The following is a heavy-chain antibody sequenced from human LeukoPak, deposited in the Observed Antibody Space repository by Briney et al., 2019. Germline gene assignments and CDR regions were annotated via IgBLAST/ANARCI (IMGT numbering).Heavy chain of an antibody. CDR1: GFIVRRNY. J-gene: IGHJ4*02. CDR3: AREGLYRKDDY. CDR2: ISSSSSTI. D-gene: IGHD1-14*01. Sequence: PGGSLRLSCAASGFIVRRNYMRWVRQAPGKGLEWVSYISSSSSTIYYADSVKGRFTISRDNAKNSLYLQMNSLRAEDTAVYYCAREGLYRKDDYWGQGTLVTVSS. V-gene: IGHV3-48*01.